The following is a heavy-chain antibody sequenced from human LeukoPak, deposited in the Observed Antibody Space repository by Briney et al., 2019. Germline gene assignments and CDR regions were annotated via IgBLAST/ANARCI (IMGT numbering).Heavy chain of an antibody. J-gene: IGHJ5*02. D-gene: IGHD3-22*01. CDR3: ARFLLGDSSSFATDAFDP. Sequence: GGSLRLSCAASGFTFSSNYMSWVRQAPGNGLEWVSVIYSGGSTYYADSVKGRFTISRDNSKNTLYLQMNSLRAEDTAVYYCARFLLGDSSSFATDAFDPWGQGTLVTVSS. CDR1: GFTFSSNY. CDR2: IYSGGST. V-gene: IGHV3-66*01.